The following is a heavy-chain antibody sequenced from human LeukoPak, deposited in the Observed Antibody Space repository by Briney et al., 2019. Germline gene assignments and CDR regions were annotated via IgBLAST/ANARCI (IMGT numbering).Heavy chain of an antibody. Sequence: ASVKVSCKASGYTFTNYPINWVRQAPGQGLEWMGWISAYNGNTNYAQKLQGRVTMTTDTSTSTAYMELRSLRSDDTAVYYCAREGGFGELFYFDYWGQGTLVTVSS. CDR3: AREGGFGELFYFDY. CDR2: ISAYNGNT. D-gene: IGHD3-10*01. CDR1: GYTFTNYP. V-gene: IGHV1-18*01. J-gene: IGHJ4*02.